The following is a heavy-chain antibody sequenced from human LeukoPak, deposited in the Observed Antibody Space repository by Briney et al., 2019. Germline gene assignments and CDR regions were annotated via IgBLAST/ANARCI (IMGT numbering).Heavy chain of an antibody. CDR1: GGSISSSSYY. V-gene: IGHV4-39*01. J-gene: IGHJ3*01. CDR2: IYYSGST. D-gene: IGHD1-26*01. CDR3: ARHFGRGSHGR. Sequence: LETLSLTCTVSGGSISSSSYYWGWIRQPPGKGLEWIGSIYYSGSTYYNPSLKSRVTISVDTSKNQFSLKLSSVTAADTAVYYCARHFGRGSHGRWGQGTMVTVSS.